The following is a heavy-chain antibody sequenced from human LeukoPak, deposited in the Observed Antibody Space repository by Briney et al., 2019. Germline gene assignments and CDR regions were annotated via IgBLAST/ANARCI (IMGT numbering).Heavy chain of an antibody. V-gene: IGHV4-4*07. CDR2: VYTSGST. CDR3: ARLITGTTTAFDI. J-gene: IGHJ3*02. D-gene: IGHD1-7*01. Sequence: PSETLSLTCTVSGGSISGYYWSWIRQPAGKGLEWIGPVYTSGSTHYNPSLKSRVTMSVDTSKNQVSLKLSSVTAADTSVYYCARLITGTTTAFDIWGQGTMVTVSS. CDR1: GGSISGYY.